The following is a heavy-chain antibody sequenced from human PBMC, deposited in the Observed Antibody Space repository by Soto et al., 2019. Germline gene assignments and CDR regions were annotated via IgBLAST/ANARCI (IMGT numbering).Heavy chain of an antibody. J-gene: IGHJ4*02. CDR1: GFTFISYA. Sequence: LRLSCAASGFTFISYAMHWVRQAPGKGLEWVAVISYDGSNKYYADSVKGRFTISRDNSKNTLYLQMNSLRAEDTAVYYCARVRPAIVVVVAAFGYWGQGTLVTVSS. CDR3: ARVRPAIVVVVAAFGY. V-gene: IGHV3-30-3*01. CDR2: ISYDGSNK. D-gene: IGHD2-15*01.